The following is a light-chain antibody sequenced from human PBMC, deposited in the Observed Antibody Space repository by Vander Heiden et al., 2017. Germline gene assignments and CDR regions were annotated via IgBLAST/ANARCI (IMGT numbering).Light chain of an antibody. V-gene: IGKV4-1*01. CDR3: QQYYSLFT. CDR1: RSVINSSNNSNY. Sequence: DIVMTHSPDSLAVSLGQRATINCITSRSVINSSNNSNYIAWYQQKPGQPPRLLIYWTSTRDAGVPDLCSGSVSGTDFTITISSLQAEDVTVYYCQQYYSLFTFGPGTKVDIK. CDR2: WTS. J-gene: IGKJ3*01.